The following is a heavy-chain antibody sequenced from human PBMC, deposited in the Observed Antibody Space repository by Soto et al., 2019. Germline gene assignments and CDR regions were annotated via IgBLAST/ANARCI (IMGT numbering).Heavy chain of an antibody. Sequence: ASVKVSCKASGGTFSSYAISWVRQAPGQGLEWVGGVIPIFGTANYAQKFQGRVTITADESTSTAYMELSSLRSEDTAVYYCARGADYYDSSGYYYYYYYGMDVWGQGTTVTVSS. CDR3: ARGADYYDSSGYYYYYYYGMDV. D-gene: IGHD3-22*01. V-gene: IGHV1-69*13. CDR2: VIPIFGTA. J-gene: IGHJ6*02. CDR1: GGTFSSYA.